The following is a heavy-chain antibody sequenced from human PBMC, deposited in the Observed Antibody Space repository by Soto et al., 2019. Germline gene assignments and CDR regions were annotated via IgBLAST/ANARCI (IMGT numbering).Heavy chain of an antibody. Sequence: SETLSLTCTVPGGSISSGSYYWVWIRQPPGKRLEWIASIYYSGSTYYNPSLKSRVTIFVDRSKNQFSLKLSSVTAADTALYYCARQGYYGSGSYYKFRWFDPWGQRTLVTVYS. CDR3: ARQGYYGSGSYYKFRWFDP. CDR2: IYYSGST. V-gene: IGHV4-39*01. D-gene: IGHD3-10*01. CDR1: GGSISSGSYY. J-gene: IGHJ5*02.